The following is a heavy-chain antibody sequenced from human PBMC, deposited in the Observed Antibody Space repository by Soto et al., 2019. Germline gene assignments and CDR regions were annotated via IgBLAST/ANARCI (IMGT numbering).Heavy chain of an antibody. J-gene: IGHJ5*02. Sequence: QVQLQQSGPGLVKPSQTLSLTCAISGDSVSSNSAAWNWIRQSPSRGLEWLGRTYYRSKWYNDYAVSVKXRXXXXXXXXXXXXXXXXXXXXXXXXAVYYCARSGYTGWNVNWFDPWGQGTLVTVSS. CDR1: GDSVSSNSAA. CDR3: ARSGYTGWNVNWFDP. V-gene: IGHV6-1*01. D-gene: IGHD3-22*01. CDR2: TYYRSKWYN.